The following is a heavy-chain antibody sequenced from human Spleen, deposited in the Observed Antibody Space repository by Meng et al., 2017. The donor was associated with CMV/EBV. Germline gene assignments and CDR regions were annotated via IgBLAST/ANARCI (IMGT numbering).Heavy chain of an antibody. Sequence: GESLKISCAASGFTFSSYWMSWVRPAPGKGLEWVANIKQDGSEKYYVDSVKGRCTISRDNAKNSLYLQMNSLRAEDTAVYYCARVPWQSQHPYYFDYWGQGTLVTVSS. CDR2: IKQDGSEK. D-gene: IGHD6-19*01. CDR3: ARVPWQSQHPYYFDY. CDR1: GFTFSSYW. V-gene: IGHV3-7*01. J-gene: IGHJ4*02.